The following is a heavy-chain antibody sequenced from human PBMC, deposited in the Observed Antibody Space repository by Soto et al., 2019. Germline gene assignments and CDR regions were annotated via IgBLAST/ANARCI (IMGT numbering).Heavy chain of an antibody. Sequence: PGWSLRLSCAASGFTFSSYGMHWVRRAPGKGLERVAVISYDGSNKYYADYVKGRFTISRDTSKNTLYLRMNSLRAEDTAVYYCGEDNGVAVYYFDDMDVWGRGTTVTVSS. CDR3: GEDNGVAVYYFDDMDV. CDR2: ISYDGSNK. CDR1: GFTFSSYG. J-gene: IGHJ6*02. D-gene: IGHD2-15*01. V-gene: IGHV3-30*18.